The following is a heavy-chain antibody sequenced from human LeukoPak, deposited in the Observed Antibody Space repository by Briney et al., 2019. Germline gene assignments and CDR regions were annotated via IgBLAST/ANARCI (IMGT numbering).Heavy chain of an antibody. V-gene: IGHV4-30-4*01. Sequence: SQTLSLICTVSGGSISSGDYYWSWIRQPPGKGLEWIGYIYYSGSTYYNPSLKSRVTISVDTSKNQFSLKLSSVTAADTAVYYCARDRGDSYGYNYWGQGTLVTVSS. CDR3: ARDRGDSYGYNY. CDR2: IYYSGST. CDR1: GGSISSGDYY. D-gene: IGHD5-18*01. J-gene: IGHJ4*02.